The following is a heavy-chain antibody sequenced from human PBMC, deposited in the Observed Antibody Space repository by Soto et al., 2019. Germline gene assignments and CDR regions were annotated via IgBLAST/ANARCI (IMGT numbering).Heavy chain of an antibody. CDR1: GGSFSGYY. CDR3: ARRDIVVVVAANNWFDP. V-gene: IGHV4-34*01. D-gene: IGHD2-15*01. CDR2: INHSGST. Sequence: SETLSLTCAVYGGSFSGYYWSWIRQPPWKGLEWIGEINHSGSTNYNPSLKSRVTISVDTSKNQFSLKLSSVTAADTAVYYCARRDIVVVVAANNWFDPWGQGTLVTVSS. J-gene: IGHJ5*02.